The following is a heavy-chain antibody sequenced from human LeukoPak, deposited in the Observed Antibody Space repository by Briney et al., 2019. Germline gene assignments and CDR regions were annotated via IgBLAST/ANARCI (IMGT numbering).Heavy chain of an antibody. D-gene: IGHD2-2*01. J-gene: IGHJ6*03. CDR2: IYYSGST. CDR3: ARGWYCSSTSCYPCYMDV. CDR1: GGSISSYY. V-gene: IGHV4-59*01. Sequence: SETLSLTCTVSGGSISSYYWSWIRQPPGKGLEWIGYIYYSGSTNYNPSLKSRVTISVDTSKNQFSLKLSSVTAADTAVYYCARGWYCSSTSCYPCYMDVWGKGTTVTASS.